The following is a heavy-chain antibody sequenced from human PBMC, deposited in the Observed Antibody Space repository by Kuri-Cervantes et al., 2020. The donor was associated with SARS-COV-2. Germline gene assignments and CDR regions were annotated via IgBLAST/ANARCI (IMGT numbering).Heavy chain of an antibody. CDR3: ARGPTPRSRNYYGMDV. V-gene: IGHV4-34*01. CDR1: GGSFSGYY. Sequence: GSLRLSCAVYGGSFSGYYWSWIRQPPGKGLEWIGEINHSGSTNYNPSLKSRVTISVDTSKNQFSLKLSSVTAADTAVYYCARGPTPRSRNYYGMDVWGQGTTVTFSS. CDR2: INHSGST. J-gene: IGHJ6*02.